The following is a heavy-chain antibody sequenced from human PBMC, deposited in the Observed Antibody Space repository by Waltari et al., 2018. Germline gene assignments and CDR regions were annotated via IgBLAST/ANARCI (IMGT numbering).Heavy chain of an antibody. CDR3: ARDAHDYDFWSGYPNWFDP. Sequence: QVQLVQSGAEVKKPGSSVKVSCKASGGTFSSYTHDWVRQAPGTGLEWMGRIIPILGIANYAQKFQGRVTITADKSTSTAYMELSSLRSEDTAVYYCARDAHDYDFWSGYPNWFDPWGQGTLVTVSS. CDR1: GGTFSSYT. V-gene: IGHV1-69*08. D-gene: IGHD3-3*01. J-gene: IGHJ5*02. CDR2: IIPILGIA.